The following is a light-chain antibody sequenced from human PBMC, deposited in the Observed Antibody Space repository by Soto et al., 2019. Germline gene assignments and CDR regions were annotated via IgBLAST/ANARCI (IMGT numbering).Light chain of an antibody. CDR3: MQALQTPRT. CDR1: QSLQHNNGNTL. CDR2: LAS. J-gene: IGKJ1*01. Sequence: EIVMTQSPLSLTVTPGEPASISCKSSQSLQHNNGNTLLDWYMQKPGQTPQLLIYLASRRAPGAPDRVSGSGSGTDFTLRISTVEADDAGIYYCMQALQTPRTFCQGTKGES. V-gene: IGKV2-28*01.